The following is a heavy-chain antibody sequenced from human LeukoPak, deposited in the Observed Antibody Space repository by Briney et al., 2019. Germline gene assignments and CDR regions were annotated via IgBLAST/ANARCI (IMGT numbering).Heavy chain of an antibody. CDR3: ARAWTEGLVVPAAQYYFDY. D-gene: IGHD2-2*01. J-gene: IGHJ4*02. Sequence: SETLSLTCTVSGGSISSSSYYWGWIRQPPGKGLEWIGSIYYSGSTYYNPSLKSRVTISVDTSKNQFSLKLSSVTAADTAVYYCARAWTEGLVVPAAQYYFDYWGQGTLVTVSS. CDR2: IYYSGST. V-gene: IGHV4-39*07. CDR1: GGSISSSSYY.